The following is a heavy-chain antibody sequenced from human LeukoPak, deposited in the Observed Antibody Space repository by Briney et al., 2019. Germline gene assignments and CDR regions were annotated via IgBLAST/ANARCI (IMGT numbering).Heavy chain of an antibody. CDR3: AKDSSSWYDYYYYGMDV. D-gene: IGHD6-13*01. CDR2: ISYDGSNK. J-gene: IGHJ6*02. V-gene: IGHV3-30*18. Sequence: GRSLRLSCAASGFTFSSYGMHWVRQAPGKGLEWVAVISYDGSNKYYADSVKGRFTISRDNSKNTLYLQMNSLRAGDTAVYYCAKDSSSWYDYYYYGMDVWGQGTTVTVSS. CDR1: GFTFSSYG.